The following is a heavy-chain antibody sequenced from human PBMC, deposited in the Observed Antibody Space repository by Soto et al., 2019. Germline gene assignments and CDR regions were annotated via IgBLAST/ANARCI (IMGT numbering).Heavy chain of an antibody. V-gene: IGHV1-46*01. D-gene: IGHD6-19*01. CDR2: INPSGGST. CDR1: GYTFTSYY. Sequence: ASVKVSCKASGYTFTSYYMHWVRQAPGQGLERMGIINPSGGSTYYVQKLQGRVTMTTDTSTSTAYMELRSLRSDDTAVYYCARNFGYSSGWNDFDYWGQGTLVTVSS. J-gene: IGHJ4*02. CDR3: ARNFGYSSGWNDFDY.